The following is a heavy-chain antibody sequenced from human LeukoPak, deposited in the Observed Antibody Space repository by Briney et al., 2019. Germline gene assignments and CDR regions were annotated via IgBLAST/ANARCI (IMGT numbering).Heavy chain of an antibody. J-gene: IGHJ6*02. CDR3: ARGDIVVVPAPYGMDV. CDR1: GYTFTSYG. V-gene: IGHV1-18*01. D-gene: IGHD2-2*01. Sequence: GASVKVSCKASGYTFTSYGISWVRQAPGRALEWMGWISAYNGNTNYAQKLQGRVTMTTDTSTSTAYMELRSLRSDDTAVYYCARGDIVVVPAPYGMDVWGQGTTVTVSS. CDR2: ISAYNGNT.